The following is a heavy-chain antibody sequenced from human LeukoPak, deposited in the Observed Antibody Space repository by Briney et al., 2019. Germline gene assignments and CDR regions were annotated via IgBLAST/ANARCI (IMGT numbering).Heavy chain of an antibody. CDR3: ARGGFLEWSLFDY. D-gene: IGHD3-3*01. J-gene: IGHJ4*02. V-gene: IGHV4-39*07. CDR1: GGSISSTNYY. Sequence: SETLSLACTVSGGSISSTNYYWGWIRQSPGKGLEWIGSVFYSGSTYCNPSLKSRVTISADTSKNQFSLKLTSVTAADTAVYYCARGGFLEWSLFDYWGQGTLVTVSS. CDR2: VFYSGST.